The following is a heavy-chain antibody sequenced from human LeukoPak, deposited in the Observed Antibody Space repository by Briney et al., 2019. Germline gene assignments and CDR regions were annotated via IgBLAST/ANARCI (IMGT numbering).Heavy chain of an antibody. CDR3: AREGIVVPYFDY. CDR2: IIPILGIA. V-gene: IGHV1-69*04. D-gene: IGHD3-22*01. J-gene: IGHJ4*02. CDR1: GGTFSSYA. Sequence: SVKVSCKASGGTFSSYAISWVRQAPGQGLEWMGRIIPILGIANYAQKFQGRVTITADKSTSTAYMELSSLRSEDTAVYYCAREGIVVPYFDYWGQGTLVTVSS.